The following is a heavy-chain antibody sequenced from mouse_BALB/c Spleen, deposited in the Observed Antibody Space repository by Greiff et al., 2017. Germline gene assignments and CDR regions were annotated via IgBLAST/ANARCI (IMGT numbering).Heavy chain of an antibody. CDR1: GFTFSDYY. J-gene: IGHJ4*01. V-gene: IGHV5-4*02. Sequence: EVKVVESGGGLVKPGGSLKLSCAASGFTFSDYYMYWVRQTPEKRLEWVATISDGGSYTYYPDSVKGRFTISRDNAKNNLYLQMSSLKSEDTAMYYCARDESGNYPYAMDYWGKGTSVTVSS. CDR3: ARDESGNYPYAMDY. CDR2: ISDGGSYT. D-gene: IGHD2-1*01.